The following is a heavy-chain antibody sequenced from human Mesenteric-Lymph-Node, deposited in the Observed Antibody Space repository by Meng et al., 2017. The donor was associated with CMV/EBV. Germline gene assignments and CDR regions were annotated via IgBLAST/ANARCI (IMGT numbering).Heavy chain of an antibody. CDR2: ISGNGDSA. CDR3: ARRDDYGGDFDY. Sequence: GGSLRLSCEASGFSFSSYAMGWVRQAPGKGLEWVSSISGNGDSAYYADSVKGRFTISRDNAKNSLYLQMNSLRAEDTAVYYCARRDDYGGDFDYWGQGTLVTVSS. J-gene: IGHJ4*02. D-gene: IGHD4-23*01. V-gene: IGHV3-23*01. CDR1: GFSFSSYA.